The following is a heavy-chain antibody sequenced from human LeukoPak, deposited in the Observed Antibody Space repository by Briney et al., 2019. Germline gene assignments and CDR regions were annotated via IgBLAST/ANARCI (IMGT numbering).Heavy chain of an antibody. V-gene: IGHV3-30*18. CDR2: ISYDGSDK. Sequence: GRSLRLSCAASGFTFRNYGIHGVRPAPGRGRAWVAVISYDGSDKHYADSLRGRFTISRDNSQNTLSLSLNDQRDNGTPVYLFAKDDAGGNGPSSVYWGEGTLVTVSS. CDR3: AKDDAGGNGPSSVY. J-gene: IGHJ4*02. D-gene: IGHD4-23*01. CDR1: GFTFRNYG.